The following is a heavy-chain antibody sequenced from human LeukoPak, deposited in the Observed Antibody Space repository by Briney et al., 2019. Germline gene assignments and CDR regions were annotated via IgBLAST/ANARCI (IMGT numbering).Heavy chain of an antibody. D-gene: IGHD4-17*01. Sequence: SETLSLTCTVSGGSISTSNYYWGWIRQPPGKGLEWIGNIFYSGSTYYSPSLRSRVTISLDSSTNHFSLRPTSVTAADTAIYYCAAMTTVTMYSYFFDSWGQGTLLTVSS. CDR3: AAMTTVTMYSYFFDS. CDR1: GGSISTSNYY. CDR2: IFYSGST. V-gene: IGHV4-39*07. J-gene: IGHJ4*02.